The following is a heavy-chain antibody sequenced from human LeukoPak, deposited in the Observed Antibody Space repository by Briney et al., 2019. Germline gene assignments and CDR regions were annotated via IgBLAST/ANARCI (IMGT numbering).Heavy chain of an antibody. CDR2: INHSGST. CDR1: GVSFSGYY. J-gene: IGHJ6*02. V-gene: IGHV4-34*01. Sequence: SETLSLTCAVYGVSFSGYYWSWIRQPPGKGLEWIGEINHSGSTNYNPSLKSRVTISVDTSKNQFSLKLSSVTAADTAVYYCARWYYYDSSGMDVWGQGTTVTVSS. CDR3: ARWYYYDSSGMDV. D-gene: IGHD3-22*01.